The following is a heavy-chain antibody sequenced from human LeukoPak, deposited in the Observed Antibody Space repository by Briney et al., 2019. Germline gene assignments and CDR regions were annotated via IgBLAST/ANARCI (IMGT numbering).Heavy chain of an antibody. D-gene: IGHD3-22*01. V-gene: IGHV1-8*01. J-gene: IGHJ4*02. CDR2: MNPNSWNT. CDR3: ARADYDTSASTRKQIDY. CDR1: GYSYTNYD. Sequence: ASVKVSRKASGYSYTNYDINWVRQATGRGREWMGCMNPNSWNTAYAQKFQGRVTMTRNTSISTAYMELSSLKSEDSAVYFCARADYDTSASTRKQIDYWGQGTLVTVSS.